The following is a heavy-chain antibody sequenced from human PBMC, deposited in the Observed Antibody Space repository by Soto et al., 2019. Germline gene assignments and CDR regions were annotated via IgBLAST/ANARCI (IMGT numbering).Heavy chain of an antibody. CDR3: ARPKGMSGAAAVPGGYFQH. CDR1: GDSISSAGYY. Sequence: QVQLQESGPGLVKPSQTLSLTCTVSGDSISSAGYYWSWIRQHPGKDLEWIGYIYNSGSTYYNPYLKSRVTISVDTSKNQFSLKLSSVTAADTAVYYCARPKGMSGAAAVPGGYFQHWGQGTLVTVSS. V-gene: IGHV4-31*03. CDR2: IYNSGST. J-gene: IGHJ1*01. D-gene: IGHD6-13*01.